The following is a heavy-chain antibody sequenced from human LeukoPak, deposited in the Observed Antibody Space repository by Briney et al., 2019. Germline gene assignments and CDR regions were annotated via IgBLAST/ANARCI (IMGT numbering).Heavy chain of an antibody. J-gene: IGHJ4*02. CDR1: GFTFSGYW. D-gene: IGHD3-22*01. Sequence: GGSLRLSCAASGFTFSGYWMSWVRQAPGKGLEWVANIKQDGSAKYYADSVKGRFTISRDNAKNSLYLQMNSLRAEDTAVYYCARGGSYYDSSGQFDYWGQGTLVTVSS. CDR3: ARGGSYYDSSGQFDY. CDR2: IKQDGSAK. V-gene: IGHV3-7*01.